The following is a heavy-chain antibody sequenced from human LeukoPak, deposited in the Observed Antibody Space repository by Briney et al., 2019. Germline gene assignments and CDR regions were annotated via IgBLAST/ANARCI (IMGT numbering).Heavy chain of an antibody. CDR2: ISYIWRT. Sequence: PSETLSVTCAVSDDYFSSHYWTWIRQPPGEGLEWIGYISYIWRTNYNPSLKSRVTISIDTSKNQFSLKLSSVTAADTAVYYCARDLVTVTKGFDIWGQGTMVSVSS. J-gene: IGHJ3*02. CDR1: DDYFSSHY. V-gene: IGHV4-59*11. D-gene: IGHD4-17*01. CDR3: ARDLVTVTKGFDI.